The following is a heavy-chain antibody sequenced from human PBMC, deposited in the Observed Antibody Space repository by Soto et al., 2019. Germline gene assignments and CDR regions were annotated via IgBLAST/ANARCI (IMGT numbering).Heavy chain of an antibody. CDR1: GFTFSSYA. D-gene: IGHD3-22*01. CDR2: ISSSGVST. Sequence: EVQLLESGGDLIQPGGSLRLSCAASGFTFSSYAMSWVRQAPGKGMGWVSAISSSGVSTFYAHSVKGWFTISRDNSRNTLYRQMNSLRAEDTAIYYCAKYQPMTQPRPYFDYLGQGTLVPVSS. CDR3: AKYQPMTQPRPYFDY. J-gene: IGHJ4*02. V-gene: IGHV3-23*01.